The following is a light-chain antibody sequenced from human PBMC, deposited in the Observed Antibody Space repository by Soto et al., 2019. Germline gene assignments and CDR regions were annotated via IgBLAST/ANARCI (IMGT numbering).Light chain of an antibody. CDR2: GAS. J-gene: IGKJ2*01. Sequence: EIVMTQSPATLSVSPGERATLSCRASQSVSGSLAWYQQKPGQAPRLPFYGASTRATGVPARFSGSGSGTEFTLTISSLQSEDFAVYYCQQYNKWLYTFGQGTKLEIK. CDR3: QQYNKWLYT. CDR1: QSVSGS. V-gene: IGKV3-15*01.